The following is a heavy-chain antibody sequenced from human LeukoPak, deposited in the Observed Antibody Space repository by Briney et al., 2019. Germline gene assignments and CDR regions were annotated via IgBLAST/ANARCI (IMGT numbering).Heavy chain of an antibody. D-gene: IGHD5-12*01. Sequence: SETLSLTCAVYGGSFSGYYWSWIRQPPGKGLEWIGEINHSGSTNYNLPLKSRVTISVDTSKNQFSLKLSSVTAADTAVYYCASLRPIAYYYYGMDVWGQGTTVTVSS. J-gene: IGHJ6*02. V-gene: IGHV4-34*01. CDR1: GGSFSGYY. CDR2: INHSGST. CDR3: ASLRPIAYYYYGMDV.